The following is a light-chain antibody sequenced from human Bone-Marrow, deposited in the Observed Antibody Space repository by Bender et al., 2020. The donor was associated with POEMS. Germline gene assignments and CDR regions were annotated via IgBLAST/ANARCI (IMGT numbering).Light chain of an antibody. J-gene: IGLJ3*02. Sequence: QSALTQPASVSGSPGQSITISCTGTSSDVGGYYYVSWYQQHPGKAPKLMIYDVTYRPSGVPDRFSGSKSGTSASLAITGLQSDDEAIYFCVAWDASLNGWVFGGGTKLTVL. CDR3: VAWDASLNGWV. CDR2: DVT. CDR1: SSDVGGYYY. V-gene: IGLV2-14*01.